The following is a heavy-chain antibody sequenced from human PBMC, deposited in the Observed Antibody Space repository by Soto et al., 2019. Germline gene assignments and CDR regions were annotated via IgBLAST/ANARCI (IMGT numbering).Heavy chain of an antibody. J-gene: IGHJ6*03. D-gene: IGHD3-16*01. CDR1: SGSISSSYYY. CDR2: IYYTGST. V-gene: IGHV4-39*01. Sequence: PSETLSLTCTVSSGSISSSYYYWGWIRQPPGKGLEWIGAIYYTGSTYYNPPLQSRVTISVDTSKNQFSLKMSFVTAADSAVFFCARQAGAFGYYMDVWGKGATVTVSS. CDR3: ARQAGAFGYYMDV.